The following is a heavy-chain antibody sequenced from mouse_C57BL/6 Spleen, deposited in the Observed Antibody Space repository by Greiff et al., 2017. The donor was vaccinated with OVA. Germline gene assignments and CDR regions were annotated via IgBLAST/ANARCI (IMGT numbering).Heavy chain of an antibody. CDR3: ARRDYGTWYFDV. CDR1: GFTFSSYT. V-gene: IGHV5-9*01. CDR2: ISGGGGNT. D-gene: IGHD2-1*01. J-gene: IGHJ1*03. Sequence: EVQVVESGGGLVKPGGSLKLSCAASGFTFSSYTMSWVRQTPEKRLEWVATISGGGGNTYYPDSVKGRFTISRDNAKNTLYLQMSSLRSEDTALYYCARRDYGTWYFDVWGTGTTVTVSS.